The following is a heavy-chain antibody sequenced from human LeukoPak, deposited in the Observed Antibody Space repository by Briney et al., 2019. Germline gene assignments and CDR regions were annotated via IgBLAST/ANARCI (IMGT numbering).Heavy chain of an antibody. J-gene: IGHJ6*04. CDR3: AKYYGSGTLSYGMDV. V-gene: IGHV4-30-4*01. Sequence: SENLSLTCTVSGGSISSGDYYWNWIRQSPGKGLEWIGSIYHSGNTHYNPSLKSRLTIAVDTPKNQFSLRLISVTAADTAVYYCAKYYGSGTLSYGMDVWGRGTTVNVSS. D-gene: IGHD3-10*01. CDR2: IYHSGNT. CDR1: GGSISSGDYY.